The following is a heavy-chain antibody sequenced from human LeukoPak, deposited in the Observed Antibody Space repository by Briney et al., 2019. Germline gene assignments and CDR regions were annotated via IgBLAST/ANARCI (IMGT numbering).Heavy chain of an antibody. CDR2: INSDGSNT. V-gene: IGHV3-74*01. D-gene: IGHD4-23*01. Sequence: GGSLRLSCAASGFAFSSHWMHWVRQVPGKGLVWVSRINSDGSNTICADSVEGRFTIPRDNAKNTLYLQMNSLRAEDTAVYYCTRDLMDYDYGDKGGNYWGQGTLVTVSS. CDR1: GFAFSSHW. CDR3: TRDLMDYDYGDKGGNY. J-gene: IGHJ4*02.